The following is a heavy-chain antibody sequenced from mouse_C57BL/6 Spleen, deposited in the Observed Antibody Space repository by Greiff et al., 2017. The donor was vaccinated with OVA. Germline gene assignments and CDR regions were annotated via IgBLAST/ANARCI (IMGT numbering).Heavy chain of an antibody. D-gene: IGHD2-5*01. V-gene: IGHV1-15*01. CDR1: GYTFTDYE. CDR2: IDPETGGT. CDR3: TRGYSTFDY. Sequence: VKLMESGAELVRPGASVTLSCKASGYTFTDYEMHWVKQTPVHGLEWIGAIDPETGGTAYNQKFKGKAILTADKSSSTAYMELRSLTSEDSAVYYCTRGYSTFDYWGQGTTLTVSS. J-gene: IGHJ2*01.